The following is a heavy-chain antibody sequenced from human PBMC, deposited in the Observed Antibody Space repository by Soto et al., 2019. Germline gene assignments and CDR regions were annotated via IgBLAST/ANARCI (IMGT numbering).Heavy chain of an antibody. J-gene: IGHJ4*02. CDR2: IYYSGST. CDR1: GGSISSYY. V-gene: IGHV4-59*12. D-gene: IGHD2-15*01. CDR3: ARVYEYCSGGSCYTHFDY. Sequence: SETLSLTCTVSGGSISSYYWSWIRQPPGKGLEWIGYIYYSGSTNYNPSLKSRVTISVDTSKNQFSLKLSSVTAADTAVYYCARVYEYCSGGSCYTHFDYWGQGTLVTVSS.